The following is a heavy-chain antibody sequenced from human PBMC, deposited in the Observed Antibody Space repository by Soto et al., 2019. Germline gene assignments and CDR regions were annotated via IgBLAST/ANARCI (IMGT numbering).Heavy chain of an antibody. Sequence: EVQLLESGGGLVQPGGSLRLSCAASGFTFSSYAMSWVRQAPGKGLEWVSAISGSGGSTYYADSVKGRFTISRDNSKNTLYLQMSSVRAGDTAVYCCAKGGSSGWFGIFDYWGQGTLVTVSS. D-gene: IGHD6-19*01. CDR2: ISGSGGST. J-gene: IGHJ4*02. CDR3: AKGGSSGWFGIFDY. V-gene: IGHV3-23*01. CDR1: GFTFSSYA.